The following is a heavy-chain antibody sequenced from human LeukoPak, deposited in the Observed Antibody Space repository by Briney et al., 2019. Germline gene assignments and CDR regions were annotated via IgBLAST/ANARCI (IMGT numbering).Heavy chain of an antibody. CDR2: INSDGSTT. D-gene: IGHD5-18*01. V-gene: IGHV3-74*01. Sequence: GGSLRLSCAASGFTFSSTWIHWVRQAPGKGLVWVSHINSDGSTTWYADSVKGRFTISRDNAKNTVYLQMNSLKAEDTSVYYCGRDKGYSVDHWGQGTLVTVSS. CDR3: GRDKGYSVDH. J-gene: IGHJ5*02. CDR1: GFTFSSTW.